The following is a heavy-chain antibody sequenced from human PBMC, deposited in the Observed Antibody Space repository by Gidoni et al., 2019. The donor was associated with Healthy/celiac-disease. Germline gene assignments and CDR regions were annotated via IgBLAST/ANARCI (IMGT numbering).Heavy chain of an antibody. CDR1: GFTFSNAW. J-gene: IGHJ4*02. Sequence: EVQLVESGGGLVMPGGSLRLSCAASGFTFSNAWMSWVRQAPGKGLEWVGRIKSKTDGGTTDYAAPVKGRFTISRDDSKNTLYLQMNSLKTEDTAVYYCTTEGYYDILTGYYYFDYWGQGTLVTVSS. CDR3: TTEGYYDILTGYYYFDY. V-gene: IGHV3-15*01. CDR2: IKSKTDGGTT. D-gene: IGHD3-9*01.